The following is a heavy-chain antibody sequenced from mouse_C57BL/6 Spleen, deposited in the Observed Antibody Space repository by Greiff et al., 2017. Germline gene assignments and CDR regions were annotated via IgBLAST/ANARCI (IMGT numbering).Heavy chain of an antibody. CDR3: QRDRGKYYPRDS. J-gene: IGHJ4*01. V-gene: IGHV1-69*01. D-gene: IGHD2-10*02. CDR2: IDPSDSYT. Sequence: QVQLQQPGAELVMPGASVKLSCKASGYTFTSYWMHWVKQRPGQGLEWIGEIDPSDSYTNYNQKFKGKSTLTVDKSSSTAYMQLRSLTSEDSAVYNGQRDRGKYYPRDSWVQEPPPPVSS. CDR1: GYTFTSYW.